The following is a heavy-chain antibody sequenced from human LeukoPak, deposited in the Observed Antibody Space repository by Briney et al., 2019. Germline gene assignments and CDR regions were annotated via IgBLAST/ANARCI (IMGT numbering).Heavy chain of an antibody. CDR3: ASPYYYGSGSYREYYFDY. Sequence: GGSLRLSCAASGFTVSSNYMSWVRQAPGKGLEWVSSIDNSSSYIFYADSLKGRFTISRDNAKNSLYLQMNSLRAEDTAVYYCASPYYYGSGSYREYYFDYWGQGTLVTVSS. J-gene: IGHJ4*02. CDR2: IDNSSSYI. D-gene: IGHD3-10*01. CDR1: GFTVSSNY. V-gene: IGHV3-21*01.